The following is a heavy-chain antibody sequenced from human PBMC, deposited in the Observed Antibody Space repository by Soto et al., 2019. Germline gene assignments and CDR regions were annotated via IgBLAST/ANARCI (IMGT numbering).Heavy chain of an antibody. CDR1: GCTFSSDA. CDR2: ISGSGGST. Sequence: GGSVRLSCAASGCTFSSDAMSWVRQAPGKGLEWVSAISGSGGSTYYADSVKGRFTISRDNSKNTLYLQMNSLRAEDTAVYYCAKVGCGDYFDYWGQGTLVTVS. CDR3: AKVGCGDYFDY. V-gene: IGHV3-23*01. D-gene: IGHD2-15*01. J-gene: IGHJ4*02.